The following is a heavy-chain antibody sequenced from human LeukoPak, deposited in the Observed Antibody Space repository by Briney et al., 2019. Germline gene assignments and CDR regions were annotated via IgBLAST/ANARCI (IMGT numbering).Heavy chain of an antibody. J-gene: IGHJ4*02. V-gene: IGHV3-48*03. Sequence: GGSLRLSCAASGFTFSSFEMNWVRQAPGKGLEWVSYTSTGGGNIYYADSVKGRFTISRDNAKNSLYLQMNSLRAEDTAVYYCARDRIQWLPLDYWGQGTLVTVSS. D-gene: IGHD3-22*01. CDR2: TSTGGGNI. CDR3: ARDRIQWLPLDY. CDR1: GFTFSSFE.